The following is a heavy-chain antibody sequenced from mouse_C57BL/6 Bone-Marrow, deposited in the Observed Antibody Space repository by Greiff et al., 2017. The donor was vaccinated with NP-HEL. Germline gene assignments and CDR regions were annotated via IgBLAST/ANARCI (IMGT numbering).Heavy chain of an antibody. J-gene: IGHJ2*01. V-gene: IGHV14-4*01. Sequence: VQIQQSGAELVRPGASVKLSCTASGFNIKDDYMHWVKQRPEQGLEWIGWIDPENGDTEYASKFQGKATITADTSSNTAYLQLSSLTSEDTAVYYCTTGNWDFDYWGQGTTLTVSS. CDR1: GFNIKDDY. CDR2: IDPENGDT. CDR3: TTGNWDFDY. D-gene: IGHD4-1*01.